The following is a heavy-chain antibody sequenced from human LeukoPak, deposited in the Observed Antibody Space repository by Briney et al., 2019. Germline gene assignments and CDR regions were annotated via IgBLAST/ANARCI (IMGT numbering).Heavy chain of an antibody. D-gene: IGHD3-22*01. CDR3: ARASSGSSYYYMDV. CDR2: INSDGSST. J-gene: IGHJ6*03. CDR1: GFTFSSYW. Sequence: GGSLRLSCAASGFTFSSYWMHWVRQAPGKGLVWFSRINSDGSSTSYADSVKGRFTISRDNAKNTLYLQMNSLRAEDTAVYYCARASSGSSYYYMDVWGKGTTVTVSS. V-gene: IGHV3-74*01.